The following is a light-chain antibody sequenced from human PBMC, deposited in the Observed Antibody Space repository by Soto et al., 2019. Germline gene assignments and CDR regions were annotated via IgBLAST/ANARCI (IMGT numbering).Light chain of an antibody. CDR3: SSYTSSSTVV. Sequence: QSVLTQPASVSGSPGQSITISCTGTSSEVGGYNYVSWYQQHPGKAPKLLIYDVSNRPSGVSNRFSGSKSGNTASLTISGLQAEDEADYYCSSYTSSSTVVFGGGTKVTDL. CDR2: DVS. J-gene: IGLJ2*01. V-gene: IGLV2-14*01. CDR1: SSEVGGYNY.